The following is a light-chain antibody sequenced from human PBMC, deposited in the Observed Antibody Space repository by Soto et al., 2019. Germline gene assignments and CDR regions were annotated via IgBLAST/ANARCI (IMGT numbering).Light chain of an antibody. J-gene: IGLJ2*01. CDR2: DVS. CDR1: SCDVGGYNY. CDR3: SSYTSSSTLG. V-gene: IGLV2-14*01. Sequence: QSALTQPASVSGSPGQSITISCTGTSCDVGGYNYVSWYQQHPGKAPKLMIYDVSNRPSGVSNRFSGSKSGNTASLTISGLQAEDEADYYCSSYTSSSTLGFGGGTQLTVL.